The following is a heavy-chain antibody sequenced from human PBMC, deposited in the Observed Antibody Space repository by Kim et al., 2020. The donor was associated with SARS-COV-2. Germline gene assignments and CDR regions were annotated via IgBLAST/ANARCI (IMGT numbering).Heavy chain of an antibody. J-gene: IGHJ6*02. V-gene: IGHV3-33*01. Sequence: ADSGKGRFTIPRDNSKNTLYLQMNSLRAEDTAVYYCARTLVLSGYYGMDVWGQGTTVTVSS. D-gene: IGHD3-10*01. CDR3: ARTLVLSGYYGMDV.